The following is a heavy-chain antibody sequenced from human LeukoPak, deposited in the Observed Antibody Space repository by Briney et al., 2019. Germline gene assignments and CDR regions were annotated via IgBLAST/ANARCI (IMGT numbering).Heavy chain of an antibody. CDR2: IIPIFGTA. J-gene: IGHJ6*03. CDR3: ARDQDDSGLFDYYYYMDV. D-gene: IGHD3-22*01. CDR1: GGTFSSYA. V-gene: IGHV1-69*06. Sequence: VASVKVSCKASGGTFSSYAISWVRQAPGQGLEWMGGIIPIFGTANYAQKFQGRVTITADKSTSTAYMELSSLRSEDTAVYYCARDQDDSGLFDYYYYMDVWGKGTTVTVSS.